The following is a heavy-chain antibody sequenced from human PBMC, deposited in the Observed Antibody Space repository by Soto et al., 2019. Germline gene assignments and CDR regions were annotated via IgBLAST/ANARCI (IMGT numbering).Heavy chain of an antibody. CDR2: ISSSSSYI. D-gene: IGHD3-10*01. CDR3: ATDHITMVRCGYS. Sequence: DVQLVESGGGLVKPGGSLRLSCAASGFTFSSYSMNWVRQAPGKGLEWVSSISSSSSYIYYADSVKGRFTISRGNAENSVCLPMYRLRAEDTAVYYGATDHITMVRCGYSCGQGSPVTVSS. CDR1: GFTFSSYS. J-gene: IGHJ5*02. V-gene: IGHV3-21*01.